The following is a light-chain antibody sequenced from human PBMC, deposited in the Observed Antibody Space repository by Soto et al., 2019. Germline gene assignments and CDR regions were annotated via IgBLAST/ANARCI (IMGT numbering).Light chain of an antibody. J-gene: IGLJ3*02. CDR2: EVR. V-gene: IGLV2-14*01. Sequence: QSALTQPASVSGSPGQSITISCTGTSSAVGRYNYVSWYQQHPGKAPKLMIYEVRNRPSGVSSRFSGSKSGNTASLTISGLQAEDEAEYYCNSYTSSTTWVFGGGTKVTVL. CDR3: NSYTSSTTWV. CDR1: SSAVGRYNY.